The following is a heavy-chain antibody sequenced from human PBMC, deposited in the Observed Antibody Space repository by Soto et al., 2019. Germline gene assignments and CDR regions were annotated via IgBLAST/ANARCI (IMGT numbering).Heavy chain of an antibody. CDR1: GESMSGYY. CDR3: EKYRRTDAEGYTFDY. Sequence: EILSLSGTGAGESMSGYYWSWIRQPPGKGLQWIGYIYYTGNINYNPSLKGRVTMSVDTSKNQFSLQVSSVTAADTAVYFCEKYRRTDAEGYTFDYWGQGALVTVSS. V-gene: IGHV4-59*01. CDR2: IYYTGNI. J-gene: IGHJ4*02. D-gene: IGHD2-15*01.